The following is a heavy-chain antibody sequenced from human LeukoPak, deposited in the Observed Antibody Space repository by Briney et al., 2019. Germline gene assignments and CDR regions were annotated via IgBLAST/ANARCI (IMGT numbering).Heavy chain of an antibody. Sequence: SETLSLTCAVSGGSISSGGCSWSWIRQPPGKGLEWIGYIYHSGSTYYNPSLKSRVTISVDRSKNQFSLKLSSVTAADAAVYYCARGGTGIGGYYYDSSGYPDAFDIWGQGTMVTVSS. CDR2: IYHSGST. J-gene: IGHJ3*02. D-gene: IGHD3-22*01. V-gene: IGHV4-30-2*01. CDR1: GGSISSGGCS. CDR3: ARGGTGIGGYYYDSSGYPDAFDI.